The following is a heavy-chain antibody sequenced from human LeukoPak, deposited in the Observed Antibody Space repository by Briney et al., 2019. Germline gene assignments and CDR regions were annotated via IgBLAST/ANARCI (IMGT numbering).Heavy chain of an antibody. V-gene: IGHV4-31*03. CDR3: ARDLDY. Sequence: SETLSLTCTVSGGSITSGTYYWTWIRHHPGKGLEWIGYIYSSGDTQYNPSLRSRVTMSVDTSKSQFSLKLSSVTAADTAVYYCARDLDYWGQGTLVTVSS. CDR2: IYSSGDT. CDR1: GGSITSGTYY. J-gene: IGHJ4*02.